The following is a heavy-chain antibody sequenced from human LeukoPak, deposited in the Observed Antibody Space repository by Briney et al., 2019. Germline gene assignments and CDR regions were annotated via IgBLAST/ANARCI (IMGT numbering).Heavy chain of an antibody. CDR1: GYTFTSYG. CDR3: ARDDGTVTTADGFDY. J-gene: IGHJ4*02. V-gene: IGHV1-18*01. Sequence: ASVKVSCKASGYTFTSYGISWVRQAPGQGLEWMRWISAYNGNTNYAQKLQGRVTMTTDTSKSTAYMELRSLRSDDTAVYYFARDDGTVTTADGFDYWGQGTLVTVSS. CDR2: ISAYNGNT. D-gene: IGHD4-11*01.